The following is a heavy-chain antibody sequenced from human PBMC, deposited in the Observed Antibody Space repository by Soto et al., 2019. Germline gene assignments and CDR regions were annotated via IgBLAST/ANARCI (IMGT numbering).Heavy chain of an antibody. D-gene: IGHD2-2*01. CDR2: ISGYNGNT. V-gene: IGHV1-18*01. Sequence: QVXLVQSGAEVKKPGASVKVSCKASGYTFTSYGISWVRQAPGQGLEWMGWISGYNGNTNYAQKLQGXXXXTTDTXXXXXXXXXXXXRXDDXAVYYCARDEARTSWLRDWGQGTLVXVSS. CDR3: ARDEARTSWLRD. CDR1: GYTFTSYG. J-gene: IGHJ4*02.